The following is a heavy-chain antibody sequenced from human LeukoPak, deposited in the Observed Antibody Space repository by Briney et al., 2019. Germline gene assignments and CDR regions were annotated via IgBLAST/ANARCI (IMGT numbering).Heavy chain of an antibody. Sequence: ASVKVSCKASGYTFTSYGISWVRQATGQGLEWMGWMNPNSGNTGYAQKFQGRVTMTRNTSISTAYMELSSLRSEDTAVYYCARDVGYCSSTSCSGQFDWGQGTLVTVSS. CDR2: MNPNSGNT. J-gene: IGHJ4*02. CDR3: ARDVGYCSSTSCSGQFD. V-gene: IGHV1-8*02. CDR1: GYTFTSYG. D-gene: IGHD2-2*01.